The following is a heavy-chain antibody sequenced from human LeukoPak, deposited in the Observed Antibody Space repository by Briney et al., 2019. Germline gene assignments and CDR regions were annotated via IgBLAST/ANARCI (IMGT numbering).Heavy chain of an antibody. CDR3: ARLDYSSSYYDS. CDR2: TYYSGST. Sequence: PSETLSLTCSVSGGSISSSSYYWGWIRQPPGKGLEWIGSTYYSGSTYHNPSLKSRVTMSVDTSKNQFSRTLTSVTAADTAIYYCARLDYSSSYYDSWGQGTLVTVSS. J-gene: IGHJ4*02. D-gene: IGHD6-13*01. CDR1: GGSISSSSYY. V-gene: IGHV4-39*01.